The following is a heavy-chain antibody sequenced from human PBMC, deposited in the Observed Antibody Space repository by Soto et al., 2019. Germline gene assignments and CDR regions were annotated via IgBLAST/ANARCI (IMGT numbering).Heavy chain of an antibody. Sequence: GSXRLSCAASGFTFSNRGMIWARQXXGKGLEWVSYLSPSGTTRYYADSVKGRFTLSRDNAHNSLYLQMDSLRDEDTAVYYCARVEGPTVATMFFDYWGQGTPVTVSS. V-gene: IGHV3-48*02. D-gene: IGHD5-12*01. CDR1: GFTFSNRG. CDR3: ARVEGPTVATMFFDY. CDR2: LSPSGTTR. J-gene: IGHJ4*02.